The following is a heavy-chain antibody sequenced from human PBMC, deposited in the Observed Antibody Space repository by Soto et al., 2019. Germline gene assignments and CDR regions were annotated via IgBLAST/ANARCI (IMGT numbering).Heavy chain of an antibody. Sequence: QLQLQESGSGLVKPSQTLSLTCAVSGCSISSGGYSWSWIRQPPGKGLEWIGYIYHSGRTYYNPSLRGRVSMSVDRSKNQFSLKPSAVTAADTAVCYRARGGSSIAASPPPHWFDPWGQGTLVTLSS. J-gene: IGHJ5*02. CDR2: IYHSGRT. CDR1: GCSISSGGYS. CDR3: ARGGSSIAASPPPHWFDP. V-gene: IGHV4-30-2*01. D-gene: IGHD6-6*01.